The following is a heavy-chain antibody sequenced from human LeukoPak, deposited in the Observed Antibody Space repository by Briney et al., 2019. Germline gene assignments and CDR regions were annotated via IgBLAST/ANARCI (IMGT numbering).Heavy chain of an antibody. D-gene: IGHD6-6*01. Sequence: SETLSFTCTVSGYSISSGYYRGWIRQPPGKGLEWIGSIYHSGSTYYNPSLKSRVTISVDKSKNQFSLKLSSVTAADTAVYYCARVDIESRAAGLNLFDTWGQGTLVTVSS. CDR1: GYSISSGYY. J-gene: IGHJ5*02. V-gene: IGHV4-38-2*02. CDR2: IYHSGST. CDR3: ARVDIESRAAGLNLFDT.